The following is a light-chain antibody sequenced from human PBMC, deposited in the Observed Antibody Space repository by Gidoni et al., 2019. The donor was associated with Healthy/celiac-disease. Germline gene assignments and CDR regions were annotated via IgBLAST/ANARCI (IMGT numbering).Light chain of an antibody. Sequence: DIQMTQSPSSLSASVGDRVTITCRASEGISNYLAWYQQKPGKVPKLMIYAASTLQAGVPSRFSGSGSGTDITLTISSVQPEDVATYYCQKYNSAPHTFGGGTKVEIK. V-gene: IGKV1-27*01. CDR1: EGISNY. J-gene: IGKJ4*01. CDR3: QKYNSAPHT. CDR2: AAS.